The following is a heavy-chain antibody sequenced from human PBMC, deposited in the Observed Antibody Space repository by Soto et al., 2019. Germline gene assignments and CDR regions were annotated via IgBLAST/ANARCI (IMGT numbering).Heavy chain of an antibody. D-gene: IGHD4-17*01. CDR3: AKGATVTTHYQYYGMDV. Sequence: GSLRLSCVASGFTFDDFAMCWVRQVPGKGLEWISLVNWDGDTTFYADSVKGRFIISRDNSKNSVYLQMNSLRSEDSAMYYCAKGATVTTHYQYYGMDVWGQGTTVTVSS. V-gene: IGHV3-43D*04. CDR1: GFTFDDFA. J-gene: IGHJ6*02. CDR2: VNWDGDTT.